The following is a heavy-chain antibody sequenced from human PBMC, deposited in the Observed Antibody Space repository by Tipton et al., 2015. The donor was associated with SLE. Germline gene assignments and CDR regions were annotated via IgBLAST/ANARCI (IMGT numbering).Heavy chain of an antibody. CDR1: GGTFSSYT. CDR2: IIPILGIA. CDR3: ARGSNQYSSGWFRAFDI. D-gene: IGHD6-19*01. J-gene: IGHJ3*02. Sequence: QVQLVQSGPEVKKPGSSVKVSCKASGGTFSSYTISWVRQAPGQGLEWMGWIIPILGIANYAQKLQGRVTITADKSTSTAYMELSSLRSEDTAVYYCARGSNQYSSGWFRAFDIWGQGTMVTVSS. V-gene: IGHV1-69*09.